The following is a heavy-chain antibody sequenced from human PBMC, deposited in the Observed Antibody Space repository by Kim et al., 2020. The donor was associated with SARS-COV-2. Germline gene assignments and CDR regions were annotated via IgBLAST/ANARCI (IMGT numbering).Heavy chain of an antibody. J-gene: IGHJ3*02. CDR3: AKGAGAFIAVTGQAAFDI. Sequence: GGSLRLSCAPSGFNISTYAMTWVRQAPGKGLEWVSGISASGGSKYYADSVKRRFTISRDNAKSTVYLQMNNLRGEDTAVYYCAKGAGAFIAVTGQAAFDIWGQGTMVTVSS. V-gene: IGHV3-23*01. D-gene: IGHD6-19*01. CDR1: GFNISTYA. CDR2: ISASGGSK.